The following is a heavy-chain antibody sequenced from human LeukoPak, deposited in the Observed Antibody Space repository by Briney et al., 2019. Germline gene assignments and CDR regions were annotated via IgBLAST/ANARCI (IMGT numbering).Heavy chain of an antibody. CDR2: ISGSGGST. CDR1: GFTFSSYA. Sequence: QSGGSLRLSCAASGFTFSSYAMSWVRQAPGKGLERVSAISGSGGSTYYADSVKGRFTISRDNSKNTLYLQMNSLRAEDTAVYYCAKGLRFLEWLFRFDPWGQGTLVTVSS. V-gene: IGHV3-23*01. J-gene: IGHJ5*02. D-gene: IGHD3-3*01. CDR3: AKGLRFLEWLFRFDP.